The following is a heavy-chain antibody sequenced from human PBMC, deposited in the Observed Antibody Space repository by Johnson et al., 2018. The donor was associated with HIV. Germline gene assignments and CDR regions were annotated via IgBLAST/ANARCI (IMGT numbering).Heavy chain of an antibody. CDR3: VRPHAFDI. CDR2: ISWNSGSI. CDR1: GFTFSSYA. V-gene: IGHV3-9*01. Sequence: VQVVESGGGVVQPGRSLRLSCAASGFTFSSYAMHWVRQAPGKGLEWVSGISWNSGSIGYADSVTGRFTISRDNSKNTLYLQMNSLRAEDTAVYYCVRPHAFDIWGQGTMVTVSS. J-gene: IGHJ3*02.